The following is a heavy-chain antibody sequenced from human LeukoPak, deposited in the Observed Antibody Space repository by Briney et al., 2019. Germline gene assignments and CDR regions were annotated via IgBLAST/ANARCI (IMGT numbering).Heavy chain of an antibody. V-gene: IGHV3-48*02. D-gene: IGHD3-22*01. CDR3: ARAIYDSSGFGDY. CDR2: ISSSGSTI. Sequence: GGSLRLSCGASRFTFSNYWMSWVRQAPGKGLEWVSYISSSGSTIYFADSVKGRFTISRDNAKNSLYLQMNSLRDEDTAVYYCARAIYDSSGFGDYWGQGTLVTVSS. J-gene: IGHJ4*02. CDR1: RFTFSNYW.